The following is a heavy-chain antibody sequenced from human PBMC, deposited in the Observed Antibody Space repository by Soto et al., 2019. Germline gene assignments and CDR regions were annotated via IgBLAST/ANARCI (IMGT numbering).Heavy chain of an antibody. CDR1: GFTFSSYA. Sequence: QVQLVESGGGVVQPGRSLRLSCAASGFTFSSYAMHWVRQAPGKGLEWVAGITYDGSNKYYADSVKGRFTISRDNSKNTLYLKMNRLRAEDTVVYYCARVHFIAVAGRGLWCWFDPWGQGTLVTVSS. V-gene: IGHV3-30-3*01. CDR3: ARVHFIAVAGRGLWCWFDP. J-gene: IGHJ5*02. CDR2: ITYDGSNK. D-gene: IGHD6-19*01.